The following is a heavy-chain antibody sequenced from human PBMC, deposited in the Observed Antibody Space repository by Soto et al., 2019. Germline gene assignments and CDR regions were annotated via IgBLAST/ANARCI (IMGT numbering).Heavy chain of an antibody. V-gene: IGHV4-34*01. Sequence: KASETLSLTCAVYGGSFSGYYWSWIRQPPGKGLEWIGEINHSGSTNYNPSLKSRVTISVDTSKNQFSLKLSSVTAADTAVYYCARFVRGVPIPGGYYYYYMDVWGKGTTVTVSS. CDR1: GGSFSGYY. J-gene: IGHJ6*03. CDR2: INHSGST. CDR3: ARFVRGVPIPGGYYYYYMDV. D-gene: IGHD3-10*01.